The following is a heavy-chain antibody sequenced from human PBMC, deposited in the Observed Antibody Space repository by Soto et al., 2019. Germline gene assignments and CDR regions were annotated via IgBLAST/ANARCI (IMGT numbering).Heavy chain of an antibody. D-gene: IGHD2-2*01. CDR2: ISYDGIDN. Sequence: QVKLVESGGGVVQPGRSLRLSCAASGFTFSSCGMHWVRQAPGKGLEWVAAISYDGIDNYYGDSVKGRFTVSGDNSKTKLYLHMNSLTVDDTAVYYCAKDVALSTRGVFDYWGQGTLVTVSS. CDR3: AKDVALSTRGVFDY. V-gene: IGHV3-30*18. J-gene: IGHJ4*02. CDR1: GFTFSSCG.